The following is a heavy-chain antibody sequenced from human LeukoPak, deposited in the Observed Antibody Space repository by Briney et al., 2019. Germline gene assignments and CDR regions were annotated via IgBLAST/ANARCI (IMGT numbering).Heavy chain of an antibody. J-gene: IGHJ6*03. CDR3: ARAASGSYYYYYLDV. CDR2: IYYSGST. D-gene: IGHD1-26*01. V-gene: IGHV4-61*01. Sequence: SETLSLTCTVSDDSISSGTYYWSWIRQPPGKGLEWIGYIYYSGSTNYNPSLKSRVTISVDTSKNQFSLKLSSVTAADTAVYYCARAASGSYYYYYLDVWGKGTTVTISS. CDR1: DDSISSGTYY.